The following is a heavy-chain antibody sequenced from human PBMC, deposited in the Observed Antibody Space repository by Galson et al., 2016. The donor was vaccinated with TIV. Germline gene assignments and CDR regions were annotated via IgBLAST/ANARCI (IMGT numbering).Heavy chain of an antibody. D-gene: IGHD3/OR15-3a*01. CDR2: IYTAESET. CDR1: GYNFARYW. Sequence: QSGAEVKKPGESLKISCQGSGYNFARYWIAWVRQMPGKGLEWMGIIYTAESETRYSPSFQGQVTISADKSLRTAYLQWSSLKDSDTAIYYCVRPGLGIKADYWGQGTLVTVSS. CDR3: VRPGLGIKADY. J-gene: IGHJ4*02. V-gene: IGHV5-51*01.